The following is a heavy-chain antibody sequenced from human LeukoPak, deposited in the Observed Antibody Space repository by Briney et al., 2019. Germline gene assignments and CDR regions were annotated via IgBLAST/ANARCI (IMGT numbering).Heavy chain of an antibody. CDR1: GGSISNYY. CDR3: ASTDPSHNGYYFDY. J-gene: IGHJ4*02. D-gene: IGHD2-8*01. CDR2: IYYSGST. Sequence: PSETLSLTCTVSGGSISNYYWSWIRQSPGKGLEWIGYIYYSGSTNYNPSLRSRVTISIDTSKKQFPLKVTSVTAADTAVYYCASTDPSHNGYYFDYWGQGTLVTISS. V-gene: IGHV4-59*08.